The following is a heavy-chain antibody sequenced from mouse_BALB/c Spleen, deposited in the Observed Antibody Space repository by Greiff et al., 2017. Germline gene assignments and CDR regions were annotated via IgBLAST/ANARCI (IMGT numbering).Heavy chain of an antibody. J-gene: IGHJ3*01. V-gene: IGHV5-6-4*01. Sequence: DVHLVESGGGLVKPGGSLKLSCAASGFTFSSYTMSWVRQTPEKRLEWVATISSGGSYTYYPDSVKGRFTISRDNAKNTLYLQMSSLKSEDTAMYYCTRARYGSYGDWFAYWGQGTLVTGSA. CDR3: TRARYGSYGDWFAY. CDR2: ISSGGSYT. CDR1: GFTFSSYT. D-gene: IGHD1-1*02.